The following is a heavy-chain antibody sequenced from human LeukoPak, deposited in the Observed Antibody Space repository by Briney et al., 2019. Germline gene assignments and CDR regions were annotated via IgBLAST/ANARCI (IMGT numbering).Heavy chain of an antibody. J-gene: IGHJ6*03. Sequence: SETLSLTCTVSGYSITSGYYWGWIRQPPGKGLEWIGEINHSGSTNYNPSLKSRVTISVDTSKNQFSLKLSSVTAADTAVYYCARHKKQQLEDYYYYYMDVWGKGTTVTISS. CDR3: ARHKKQQLEDYYYYYMDV. CDR1: GYSITSGYY. D-gene: IGHD6-13*01. V-gene: IGHV4-38-2*02. CDR2: INHSGST.